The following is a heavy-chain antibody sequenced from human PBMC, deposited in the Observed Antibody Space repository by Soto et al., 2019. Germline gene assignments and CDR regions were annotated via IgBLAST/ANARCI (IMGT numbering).Heavy chain of an antibody. Sequence: EVQLVESGGDLVQPGGSLSLSCAASGFTFSGHWMHWVRQAAGKGLEWVSRINTDGGSSAYADSVKGRFTISRDNAKNTLFLQMNGLRAEDTAVYYCAREAGYCSRTSCYRRAFDTWGQGTTVTVSS. D-gene: IGHD2-2*01. CDR3: AREAGYCSRTSCYRRAFDT. CDR2: INTDGGSS. V-gene: IGHV3-74*03. J-gene: IGHJ3*02. CDR1: GFTFSGHW.